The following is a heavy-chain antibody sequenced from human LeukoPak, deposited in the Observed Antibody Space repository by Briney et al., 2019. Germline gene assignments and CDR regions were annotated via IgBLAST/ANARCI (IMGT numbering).Heavy chain of an antibody. Sequence: SVKVSCKASGGTFSTYAISSVRQAPGQGLEWMGRIIPILGIANYAQKFQGRVTITADKSTSTAYMELSSLRSEDTAVYYCARSIADRPGWFAPWSQGTLVTVSS. V-gene: IGHV1-69*04. CDR3: ARSIADRPGWFAP. D-gene: IGHD6-6*01. CDR1: GGTFSTYA. CDR2: IIPILGIA. J-gene: IGHJ5*02.